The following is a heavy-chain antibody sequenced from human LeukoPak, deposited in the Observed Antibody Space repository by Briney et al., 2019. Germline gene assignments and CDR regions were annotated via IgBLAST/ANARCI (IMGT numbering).Heavy chain of an antibody. CDR2: INPNSGGT. Sequence: GASVKVPCKASGYTFTGYYMHWVRQAPGQGLEWMGWINPNSGGTNYAQKFQGRVTMTRDTSISTAYMELSRLRSDDTAVYYCARDRSRAYYYDSSGPNSNFDYWGQGTLVTVSS. D-gene: IGHD3-22*01. J-gene: IGHJ4*02. CDR3: ARDRSRAYYYDSSGPNSNFDY. CDR1: GYTFTGYY. V-gene: IGHV1-2*02.